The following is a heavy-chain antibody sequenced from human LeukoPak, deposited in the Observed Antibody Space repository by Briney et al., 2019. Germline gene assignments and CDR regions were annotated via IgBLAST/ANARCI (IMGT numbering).Heavy chain of an antibody. V-gene: IGHV4-59*01. Sequence: KPSETLSLTCTVSGGSISSYYWSWIRQPPGKGLEWIGYIYYSGSTNYNPSLKSRVTISVDTSKNQFSLKLSSVTAADTAVYYCARVLPLLWFGELLPTGGFDYWGQRTLVTVSS. CDR2: IYYSGST. CDR3: ARVLPLLWFGELLPTGGFDY. CDR1: GGSISSYY. J-gene: IGHJ4*02. D-gene: IGHD3-10*01.